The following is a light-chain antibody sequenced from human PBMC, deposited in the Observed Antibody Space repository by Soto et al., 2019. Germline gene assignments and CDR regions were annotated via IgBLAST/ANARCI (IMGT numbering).Light chain of an antibody. J-gene: IGLJ3*02. V-gene: IGLV4-69*01. Sequence: QSVLTQSPSASASLGASVKLTCTLNSGHSSYAIAWHQQQPEKGPRYLMKLNSDGSHSKGDGIPDRFSGSSSGAERYLTISILQSEDEADYYCHTWGTGIQEVFGGGTKLTVL. CDR3: HTWGTGIQEV. CDR1: SGHSSYA. CDR2: LNSDGSH.